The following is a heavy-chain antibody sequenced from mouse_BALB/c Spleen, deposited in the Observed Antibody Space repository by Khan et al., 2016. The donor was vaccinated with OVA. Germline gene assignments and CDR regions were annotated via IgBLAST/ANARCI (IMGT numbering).Heavy chain of an antibody. CDR3: AREGAYHRSDGWFAY. V-gene: IGHV1-4*01. D-gene: IGHD2-14*01. J-gene: IGHJ3*01. CDR1: GYTFTTYT. Sequence: QVQLQQSGAELARPGASVKMSCKASGYTFTTYTIHWVKQRPGQGLEWIGNIIPSNDYTNYNQKFKDRATLTEDKSSSTAYMQLSSLTSEDSAVDYCAREGAYHRSDGWFAYWGQGTLVTVSA. CDR2: IIPSNDYT.